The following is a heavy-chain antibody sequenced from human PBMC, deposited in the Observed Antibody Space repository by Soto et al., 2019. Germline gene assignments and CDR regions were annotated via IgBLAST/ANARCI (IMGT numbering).Heavy chain of an antibody. D-gene: IGHD3-3*01. CDR2: INHSGST. J-gene: IGHJ5*02. V-gene: IGHV4-34*01. CDR3: ARLERITIFGVVTGSGSFDP. CDR1: GGSFSGYY. Sequence: PSETLSLTCAVYGGSFSGYYWSWIRQPPGKGLEWIGEINHSGSTNYNPSLKSRVTISVDTSKNQFSLELSSVTAADTAVYYCARLERITIFGVVTGSGSFDPWGQGTLVTVSS.